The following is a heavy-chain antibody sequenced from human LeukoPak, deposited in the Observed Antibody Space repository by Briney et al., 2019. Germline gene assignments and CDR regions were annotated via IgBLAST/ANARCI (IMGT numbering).Heavy chain of an antibody. CDR1: GFTFSSYA. CDR3: ARAPDGRWLQFRYYYGMDV. CDR2: ISGSGGST. D-gene: IGHD5-24*01. J-gene: IGHJ6*02. V-gene: IGHV3-23*01. Sequence: GGSLRLSCAASGFTFSSYAMSWVRQAPGKGLEWVSAISGSGGSTYYADSVKGRFTISRDNAKNSLYLQMNSLRAEDTAVYYCARAPDGRWLQFRYYYGMDVWGQGTTVTVSS.